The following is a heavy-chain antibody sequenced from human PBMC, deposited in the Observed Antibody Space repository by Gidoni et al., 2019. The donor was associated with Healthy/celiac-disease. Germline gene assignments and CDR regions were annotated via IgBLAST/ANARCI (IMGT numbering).Heavy chain of an antibody. D-gene: IGHD3-3*01. V-gene: IGHV3-11*01. CDR2: MSSSGSTI. CDR1: GFTFSDYY. J-gene: IGHJ2*01. CDR3: ARERRLTIFGVVTNDHQNFDL. Sequence: QVQLVESGGGLVKPGGSLRFSCAASGFTFSDYYMSWIRQAPGKGMEWVSYMSSSGSTIYYADSVKGRFTISRDNAKNSLYLQMNSLRAEDTAVYYCARERRLTIFGVVTNDHQNFDLWGRGTLVTVSS.